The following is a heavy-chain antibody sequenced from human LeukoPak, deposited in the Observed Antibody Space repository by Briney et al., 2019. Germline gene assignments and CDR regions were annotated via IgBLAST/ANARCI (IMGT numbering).Heavy chain of an antibody. Sequence: GSLRLSCAASGFTFSSYGMHWVRQAPGKGLEWVAVISYDGSNKYYADSVKGRFTISRDNSKNTLYLQMNSLRVEDTAVYYCANIDGWNPTNWGQGTLVTVSS. V-gene: IGHV3-30*18. CDR3: ANIDGWNPTN. CDR1: GFTFSSYG. CDR2: ISYDGSNK. J-gene: IGHJ4*02. D-gene: IGHD1-1*01.